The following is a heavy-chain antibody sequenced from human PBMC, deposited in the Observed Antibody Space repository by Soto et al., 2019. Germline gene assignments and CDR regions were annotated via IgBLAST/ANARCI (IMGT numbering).Heavy chain of an antibody. CDR2: TSSSSSYI. V-gene: IGHV3-21*01. Sequence: GGSLRLSCAASGFTINSYVMHWVRQAPGKGLEWVSSTSSSSSYIYYADSVKGRFTISRDNAKNSLYLQMNSLRAEDTAVYYCARDSSLLWFGELFYPDYYYYYGMDVWGQGTTVTVSS. D-gene: IGHD3-10*01. J-gene: IGHJ6*02. CDR1: GFTINSYV. CDR3: ARDSSLLWFGELFYPDYYYYYGMDV.